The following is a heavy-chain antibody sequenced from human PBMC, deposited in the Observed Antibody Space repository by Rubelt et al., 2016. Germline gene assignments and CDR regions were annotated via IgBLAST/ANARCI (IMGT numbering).Heavy chain of an antibody. CDR1: GGSISSGGYY. J-gene: IGHJ4*02. CDR3: VRHGVANQLVIVRAFDL. D-gene: IGHD6-13*01. Sequence: TLSLTCTVSGGSISSGGYYWSWIRQPPGKGLEWIGSIYYSGSTYYNPSLKSRVTISVDTSKNQFSLKLNSVTAADTAVYYCVRHGVANQLVIVRAFDLWGQGTLVTVSS. CDR2: IYYSGST. V-gene: IGHV4-39*01.